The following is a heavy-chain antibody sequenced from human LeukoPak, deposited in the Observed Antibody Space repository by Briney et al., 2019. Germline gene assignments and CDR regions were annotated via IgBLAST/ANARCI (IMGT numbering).Heavy chain of an antibody. CDR3: ARVQLWPDAFDI. D-gene: IGHD3-10*01. CDR1: GYTFTSYG. V-gene: IGHV1-18*01. Sequence: ASVKVSCKASGYTFTSYGISWVRQAPGQGLEWMGWISAYNGNTNYAQKLQGRVTMSTDTSTSIAYMELRSLRSDDRAVYYFARVQLWPDAFDIWGQGTMVTVSS. CDR2: ISAYNGNT. J-gene: IGHJ3*02.